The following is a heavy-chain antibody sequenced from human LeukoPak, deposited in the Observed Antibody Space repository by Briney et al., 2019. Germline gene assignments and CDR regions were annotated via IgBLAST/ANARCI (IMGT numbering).Heavy chain of an antibody. D-gene: IGHD4-17*01. CDR2: ISSSSSYI. J-gene: IGHJ5*02. CDR1: GFTFSSYS. CDR3: ARVSYGDYENWFDP. Sequence: GGSLRLSCAASGFTFSSYSMNWVRQAPGKGLEWVSSISSSSSYIYYADSVKGRFTISRDNAKNSLYLQKNSLRAEDTAVYYCARVSYGDYENWFDPWGQGTLVTVSS. V-gene: IGHV3-21*01.